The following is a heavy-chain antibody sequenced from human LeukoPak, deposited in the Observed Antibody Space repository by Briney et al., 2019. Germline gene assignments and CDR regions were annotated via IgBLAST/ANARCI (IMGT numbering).Heavy chain of an antibody. J-gene: IGHJ4*02. Sequence: GGSLRLSCAASGFTFSTYGMYWVRQAPGKGLEWLSFIGNDGSRTDYADSVKGRFTISRDNAKNTLYLQMNSLRAGDTAVYYCARELPFDYWGQGTLVTVSS. V-gene: IGHV3-33*07. CDR2: IGNDGSRT. CDR1: GFTFSTYG. D-gene: IGHD2-15*01. CDR3: ARELPFDY.